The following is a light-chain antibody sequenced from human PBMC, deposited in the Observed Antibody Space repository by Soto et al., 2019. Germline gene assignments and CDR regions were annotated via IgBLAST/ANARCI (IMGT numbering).Light chain of an antibody. J-gene: IGLJ2*01. V-gene: IGLV2-11*01. Sequence: QSALTQPRSVSGSPGQSVTISCTGTSSDVGDYNYVSWYQQHPDKAPKLMIYDVSKRPSGVPDRFSGSKSGNTASLTISGLQPEDEAHYYCCSYAGSDTYVLFGGGTKLTVL. CDR2: DVS. CDR1: SSDVGDYNY. CDR3: CSYAGSDTYVL.